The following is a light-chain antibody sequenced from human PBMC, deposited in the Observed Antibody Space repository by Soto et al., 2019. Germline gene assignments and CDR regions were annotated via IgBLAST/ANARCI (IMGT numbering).Light chain of an antibody. CDR2: EVS. J-gene: IGLJ1*01. CDR1: SSDVGSYNL. V-gene: IGLV2-23*02. Sequence: QSALTQPASVSGSPGQSITISCTGTSSDVGSYNLVSWYQQHPGEAPKVMIYEVSKRPSGVSNRFSGSKSGNTASLTISGLQAEDEADYYCCSYAGSSTVVFGTGTKVT. CDR3: CSYAGSSTVV.